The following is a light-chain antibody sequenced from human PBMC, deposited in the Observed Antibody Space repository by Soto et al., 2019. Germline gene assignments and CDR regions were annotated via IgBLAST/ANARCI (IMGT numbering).Light chain of an antibody. V-gene: IGLV2-14*01. CDR3: SSYTSRSTVV. CDR1: SSNVGGYNY. Sequence: QSALTQPASVSGSPGQSITISCTGSSSNVGGYNYVSWYQQLPGTAPKLMIYDISNRPSGVSNRFSGSTSGNTASLTISGLQAEDEADYYCSSYTSRSTVVFGGGTKLTVL. CDR2: DIS. J-gene: IGLJ2*01.